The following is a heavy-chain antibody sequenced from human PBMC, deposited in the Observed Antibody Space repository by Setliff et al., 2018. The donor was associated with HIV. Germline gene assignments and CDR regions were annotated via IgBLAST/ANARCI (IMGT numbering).Heavy chain of an antibody. J-gene: IGHJ5*02. D-gene: IGHD5-12*01. CDR3: ARVMVASTWWFDP. V-gene: IGHV4-39*07. CDR1: GGSISSSGYY. CDR2: IYFSGST. Sequence: SETLSLTCTVSGGSISSSGYYWGWIRQPPGKGLGWIGSIYFSGSTSYNPSLKSRVTISVDTSKNQFSLKLSSVTAADTAVYYCARVMVASTWWFDPWGQGTLVTVSS.